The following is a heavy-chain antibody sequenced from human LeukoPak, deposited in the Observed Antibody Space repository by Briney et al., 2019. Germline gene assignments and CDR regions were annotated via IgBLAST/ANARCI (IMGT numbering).Heavy chain of an antibody. J-gene: IGHJ6*03. CDR2: IIPIFGTA. D-gene: IGHD3-22*01. Sequence: SVKVSCKASGGTFSSYAISWVRQAPGQGLEWMGGIIPIFGTANYAQKFQGRVTITTDESTSTAYMELSSLRSEDTAVYYCARTVLEKGSGYYSTTTSGYYYMDVWGKGTTVTVSS. CDR3: ARTVLEKGSGYYSTTTSGYYYMDV. V-gene: IGHV1-69*05. CDR1: GGTFSSYA.